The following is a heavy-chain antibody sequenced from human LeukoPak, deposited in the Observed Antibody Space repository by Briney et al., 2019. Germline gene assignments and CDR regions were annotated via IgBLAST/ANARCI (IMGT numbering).Heavy chain of an antibody. D-gene: IGHD6-19*01. CDR1: GFTFSSYW. CDR2: INSDGSST. J-gene: IGHJ4*02. CDR3: ARENAQWLVHGDIDY. V-gene: IGHV3-74*01. Sequence: PGGSLRPSCAASGFTFSSYWMHWVRQAPGKGLVWVSRINSDGSSTSYADSVKGRFTISRDNAKNTLYLQMNSLRAEDTAVYYCARENAQWLVHGDIDYWGQGTLVTVSS.